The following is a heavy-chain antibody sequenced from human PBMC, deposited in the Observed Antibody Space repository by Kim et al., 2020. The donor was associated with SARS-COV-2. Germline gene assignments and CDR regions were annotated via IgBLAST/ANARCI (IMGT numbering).Heavy chain of an antibody. CDR1: GFTFSSYG. V-gene: IGHV3-33*01. J-gene: IGHJ6*03. Sequence: GGSLRLSCAASGFTFSSYGMHWVRQAPGKGLEWVAVIWYDGSNKYYADSVKGRFTISRDNSKNTLYLQMNSLRAEDMAVYYCARDAQYYDFWSGYLGGSGRGYYYYYLDVWGKGTTVTVSS. D-gene: IGHD3-3*01. CDR2: IWYDGSNK. CDR3: ARDAQYYDFWSGYLGGSGRGYYYYYLDV.